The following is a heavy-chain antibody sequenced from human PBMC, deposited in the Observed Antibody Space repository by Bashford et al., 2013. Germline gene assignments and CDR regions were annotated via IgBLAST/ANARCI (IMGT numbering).Heavy chain of an antibody. Sequence: VRQAPGKGLEWVAVIWYDGSNKYYADSVKGRFTISRDNSKNTLYLQMNSLRAEDTAVYYCARGDYGGSGFDYWGQGTLVTVSS. J-gene: IGHJ4*02. V-gene: IGHV3-33*01. CDR3: ARGDYGGSGFDY. CDR2: IWYDGSNK. D-gene: IGHD4-17*01.